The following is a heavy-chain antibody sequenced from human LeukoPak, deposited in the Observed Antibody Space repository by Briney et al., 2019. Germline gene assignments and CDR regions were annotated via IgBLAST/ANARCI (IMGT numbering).Heavy chain of an antibody. J-gene: IGHJ3*02. CDR2: ISYDGSRI. CDR3: ARRTELSSLDT. V-gene: IGHV3-30-3*01. Sequence: PGRSLRLSCAASGFTFSSYAMHWVRQAPGKGLEWVAVISYDGSRIFYADSVKGRFTISRDNSKNTLYLQMNSLITEDTAVYYCARRTELSSLDTWGQGTLVTVSS. D-gene: IGHD1-26*01. CDR1: GFTFSSYA.